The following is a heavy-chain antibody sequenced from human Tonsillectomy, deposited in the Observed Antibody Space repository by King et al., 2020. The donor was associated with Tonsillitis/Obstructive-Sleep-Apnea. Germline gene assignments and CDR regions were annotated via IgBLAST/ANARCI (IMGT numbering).Heavy chain of an antibody. D-gene: IGHD6-13*01. Sequence: VQLGESGGGLVQPGGSLRLSCAASGFTFSSYEMNWVRQAPGKGLEWVSYISSSGSAIYYADSVKGRFTISRDNAKNSLYLQMNSLRAEDTAVYYCARPRIAAAGRNRYWYFDLWGRGTLVTVSS. CDR2: ISSSGSAI. CDR3: ARPRIAAAGRNRYWYFDL. V-gene: IGHV3-48*03. J-gene: IGHJ2*01. CDR1: GFTFSSYE.